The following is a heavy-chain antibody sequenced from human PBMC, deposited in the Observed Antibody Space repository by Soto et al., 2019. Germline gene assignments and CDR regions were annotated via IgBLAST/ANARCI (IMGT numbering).Heavy chain of an antibody. CDR1: GFTFSNAW. CDR2: IKSKTDGGTT. V-gene: IGHV3-15*01. Sequence: GGSLRLSCAASGFTFSNAWMSWVRQAPGKGLEWVGRIKSKTDGGTTDYAAPVKGRFTISRDDSKNTLYLQMNSLKTEDTAVYYCTTLDIVVVVAALGALAFDIWGQGTMVTVSS. J-gene: IGHJ3*02. D-gene: IGHD2-15*01. CDR3: TTLDIVVVVAALGALAFDI.